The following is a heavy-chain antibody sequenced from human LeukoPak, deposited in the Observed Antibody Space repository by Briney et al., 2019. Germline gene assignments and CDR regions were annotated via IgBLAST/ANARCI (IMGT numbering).Heavy chain of an antibody. CDR2: IYHSGST. D-gene: IGHD1-26*01. V-gene: IGHV4-38-2*02. CDR3: ARPYSGSYSDY. CDR1: GYSISSGYY. Sequence: SETLSLTCTVSGYSISSGYYWGWIRQPPGKGLEWIGSIYHSGSTYYNPSLKSRVTISVDTSKNQFSLKLSSVTAADTAVYYCARPYSGSYSDYWGQGTLVTVSS. J-gene: IGHJ4*02.